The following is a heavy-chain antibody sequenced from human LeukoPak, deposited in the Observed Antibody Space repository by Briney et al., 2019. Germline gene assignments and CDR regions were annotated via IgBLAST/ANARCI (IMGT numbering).Heavy chain of an antibody. Sequence: GGSLRLSCAASGFTFDDYGMSWVRQAPGKGLEWVSGINWNGGSTGYADSVKGRFTISRDNAKNSLYLQMNSLRDEDTALYYCARERIMITFGGVTTMGGPDYWGQGTLVTVSS. CDR1: GFTFDDYG. CDR2: INWNGGST. CDR3: ARERIMITFGGVTTMGGPDY. V-gene: IGHV3-20*04. D-gene: IGHD3-16*01. J-gene: IGHJ4*02.